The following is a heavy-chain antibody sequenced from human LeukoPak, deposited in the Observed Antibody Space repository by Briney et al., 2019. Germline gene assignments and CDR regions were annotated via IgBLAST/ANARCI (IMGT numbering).Heavy chain of an antibody. J-gene: IGHJ3*02. D-gene: IGHD6-6*01. CDR2: IYYRVTS. CDR3: ARVPPSIAARRSILGPGTFDI. CDR1: GDSINTYY. V-gene: IGHV4-59*01. Sequence: SETLSLTCTVSGDSINTYYWSWIRQPPGKGLEWIGYIYYRVTSDYNPSLKSRVTMSVDMSTSQISLKLSSVTAADTAVYYCARVPPSIAARRSILGPGTFDIWGQGTMVTVSS.